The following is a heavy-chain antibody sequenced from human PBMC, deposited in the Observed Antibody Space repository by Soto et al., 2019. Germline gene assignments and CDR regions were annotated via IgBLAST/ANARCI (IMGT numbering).Heavy chain of an antibody. D-gene: IGHD2-2*02. J-gene: IGHJ6*02. CDR3: ARDPPRYCSSTSCYTGILPKNGMDV. CDR1: GGTFSSYA. CDR2: IIPIFGTA. Sequence: GASVKVSCKASGGTFSSYAISWVRQAPGQGLEWMGGIIPIFGTANYAQKFQGRVTITADESTSTAYMELSSLRSEDTAVYYCARDPPRYCSSTSCYTGILPKNGMDVWGQGTTVTVSS. V-gene: IGHV1-69*13.